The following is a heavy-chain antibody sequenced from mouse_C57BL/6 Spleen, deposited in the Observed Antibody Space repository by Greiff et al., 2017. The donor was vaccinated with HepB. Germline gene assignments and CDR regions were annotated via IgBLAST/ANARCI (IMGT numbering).Heavy chain of an antibody. CDR2: IDPEDGDT. Sequence: VQLKHSGAELVRPGASVKLSCTASGFNIKDYYMHWVKQRPEQGLEWIGRIDPEDGDTEYAPKFQGKATMTADTSSNTAYLQLSSLTSEDTAVYYCSYSNYRFAYWGQGTLVTVSA. CDR3: SYSNYRFAY. CDR1: GFNIKDYY. V-gene: IGHV14-1*01. J-gene: IGHJ3*01. D-gene: IGHD2-5*01.